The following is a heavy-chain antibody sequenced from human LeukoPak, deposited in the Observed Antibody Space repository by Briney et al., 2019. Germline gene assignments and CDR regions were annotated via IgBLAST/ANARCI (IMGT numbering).Heavy chain of an antibody. D-gene: IGHD2-2*01. Sequence: PGRSLRLSCAASGFTFSSYGMHWVRQAPGKGLEWVAVIWYDGSNKYYADSVKGRFTISRDNSKNTLYLQMNSLRAEDTAVYYCARLKCSSTSCPDYWGQGTLVTVSS. J-gene: IGHJ4*02. V-gene: IGHV3-33*01. CDR2: IWYDGSNK. CDR1: GFTFSSYG. CDR3: ARLKCSSTSCPDY.